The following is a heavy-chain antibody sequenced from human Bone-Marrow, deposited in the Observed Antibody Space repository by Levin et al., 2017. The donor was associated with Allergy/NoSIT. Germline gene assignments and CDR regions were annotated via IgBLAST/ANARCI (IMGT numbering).Heavy chain of an antibody. CDR1: GFSLSNSRIG. Sequence: VSGPTLVKPTETLTLTCTVSGFSLSNSRIGVSWIRPPPGKALEWLAHIFSNAEKSYSISMKSRLTISKDTSRSQVVLTMTNMDPADTATYYCARIPWLIVGGYGMDVWGQGTTVTVSS. D-gene: IGHD3-22*01. CDR2: IFSNAEK. J-gene: IGHJ6*02. V-gene: IGHV2-26*01. CDR3: ARIPWLIVGGYGMDV.